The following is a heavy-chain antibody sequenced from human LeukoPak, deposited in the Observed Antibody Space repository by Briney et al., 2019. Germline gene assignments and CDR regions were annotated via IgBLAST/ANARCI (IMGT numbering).Heavy chain of an antibody. V-gene: IGHV3-9*01. CDR1: GLTFKDYG. D-gene: IGHD1-26*01. CDR3: AKHMSATNTYSFFGLDV. CDR2: INWNGGGT. J-gene: IGHJ6*02. Sequence: GRSLRLSCAATGLTFKDYGMHWVRQPPGKGLEWVSSINWNGGGTDYADSVEGRFTISRENTKNSLYLQLSSLRPEDTALYYCAKHMSATNTYSFFGLDVWGQGTTVTVSS.